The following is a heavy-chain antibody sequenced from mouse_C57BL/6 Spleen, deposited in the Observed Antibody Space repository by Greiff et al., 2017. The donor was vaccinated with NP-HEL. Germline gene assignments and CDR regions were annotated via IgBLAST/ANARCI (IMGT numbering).Heavy chain of an antibody. CDR3: ARHSRSSYGYFDV. D-gene: IGHD1-1*01. CDR2: ISSGGSYT. CDR1: GFTFSSYG. J-gene: IGHJ1*03. V-gene: IGHV5-6*01. Sequence: EVQLQESGGDLVKPGGSLKLSCAASGFTFSSYGMSWVRQTPDKRLEWVATISSGGSYTYYPDSVKGRFTISRDNAKNTLYLQMSSLKSEDTAMYYCARHSRSSYGYFDVWGTGTTVTVSS.